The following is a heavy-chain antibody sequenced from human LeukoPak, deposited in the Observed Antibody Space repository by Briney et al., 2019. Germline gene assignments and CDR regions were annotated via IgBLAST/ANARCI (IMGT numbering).Heavy chain of an antibody. CDR1: GGSFSGYY. V-gene: IGHV4-34*01. D-gene: IGHD5-24*01. Sequence: PSETLSLTCAVYGGSFSGYYWSWIRQPPGKGLEWIGEINHSGSTNYNPSLKSRVTISVDTSKNQFSLKLSSVTAADTAVYYCARVMATISRDFDYWGQGTLVTVSS. J-gene: IGHJ4*02. CDR2: INHSGST. CDR3: ARVMATISRDFDY.